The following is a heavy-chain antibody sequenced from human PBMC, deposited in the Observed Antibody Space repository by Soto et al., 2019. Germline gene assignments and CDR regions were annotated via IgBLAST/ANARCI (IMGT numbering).Heavy chain of an antibody. CDR3: ARGGRVATIASL. Sequence: PGGSLRLSCAASGLPFSNYNMNWVRQAPGKGLEWLSYINSRSDTMLYADSVKGRFSISRDNARNSLYLQMNSLGAADTAVYYCARGGRVATIASLWGQGTPVTVSS. D-gene: IGHD5-12*01. CDR2: INSRSDTM. J-gene: IGHJ4*02. V-gene: IGHV3-48*01. CDR1: GLPFSNYN.